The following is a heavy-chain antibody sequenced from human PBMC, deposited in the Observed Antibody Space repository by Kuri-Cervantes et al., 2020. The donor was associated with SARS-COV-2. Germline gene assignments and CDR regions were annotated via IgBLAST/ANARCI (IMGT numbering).Heavy chain of an antibody. V-gene: IGHV1-2*02. D-gene: IGHD2-15*01. CDR2: INPNSGGT. CDR1: GYTFTGYY. J-gene: IGHJ6*03. CDR3: ARGQGVAVPVALLVFLGYYMDV. Sequence: ASVKVSCKASGYTFTGYYMHWVRQAPGQGLEWMGWINPNSGGTNYAQKFQGRVAMTRDTSISTAYMELSRLRSDDTAVYYCARGQGVAVPVALLVFLGYYMDVWGKGTTVTVSS.